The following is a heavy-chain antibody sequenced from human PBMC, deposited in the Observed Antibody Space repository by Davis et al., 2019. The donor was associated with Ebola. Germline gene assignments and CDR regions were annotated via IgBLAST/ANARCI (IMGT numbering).Heavy chain of an antibody. V-gene: IGHV3-30*18. Sequence: PGGSLRLSCAASGFTFSSYGMHWVRQAPGKGLEWVAVISYDGSNKYYADSVKGRFTISRDNSKNTLYLQMNSLRAEDTAVYYCAKDGGEVLEWFYYYYGMDVWGQGTTVTVSS. CDR1: GFTFSSYG. CDR2: ISYDGSNK. D-gene: IGHD3-3*01. CDR3: AKDGGEVLEWFYYYYGMDV. J-gene: IGHJ6*02.